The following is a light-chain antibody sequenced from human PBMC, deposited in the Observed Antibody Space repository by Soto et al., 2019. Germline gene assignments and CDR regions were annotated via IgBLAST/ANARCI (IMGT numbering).Light chain of an antibody. CDR3: SSYTGSTPLRV. V-gene: IGLV2-14*03. Sequence: QSVLTQPASVSGSPGQSITISCTGTSSDVGNYNYVSWYQQHPGTAPKLMISNVSNRPSGVSNRFSGSKSGNTASLTISGLQAEDEADYYCSSYTGSTPLRVFGGGTKLTVL. CDR1: SSDVGNYNY. J-gene: IGLJ3*02. CDR2: NVS.